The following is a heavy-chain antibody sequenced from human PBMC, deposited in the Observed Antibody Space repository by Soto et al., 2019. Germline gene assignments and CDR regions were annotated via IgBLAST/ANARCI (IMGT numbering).Heavy chain of an antibody. D-gene: IGHD6-13*01. Sequence: SETLSLTCTVSGGSISSSSYYWGWIRQPPGKGLEWIGSIYYSGSTYYNPSLKSRVTISVDTSKNQFSLKLSSVTAADTAVYYCARELAAAANLSYYYYYGMDVWGQGTTVTVSS. CDR1: GGSISSSSYY. CDR3: ARELAAAANLSYYYYYGMDV. V-gene: IGHV4-39*02. CDR2: IYYSGST. J-gene: IGHJ6*02.